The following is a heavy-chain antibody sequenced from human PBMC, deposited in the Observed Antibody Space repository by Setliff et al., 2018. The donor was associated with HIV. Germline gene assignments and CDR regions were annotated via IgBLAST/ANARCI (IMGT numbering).Heavy chain of an antibody. J-gene: IGHJ4*02. D-gene: IGHD3-22*01. CDR1: GDSISNYY. Sequence: SETLSLTCTVSGDSISNYYWSWVRQPPGKGLEWIGYIYTTGSTNYNPSLKSRVTISVDTSKDQFSLKLSSVTAADTAVYYCARGLSFYDPGGFDYWGQGTLVTVSS. V-gene: IGHV4-4*09. CDR3: ARGLSFYDPGGFDY. CDR2: IYTTGST.